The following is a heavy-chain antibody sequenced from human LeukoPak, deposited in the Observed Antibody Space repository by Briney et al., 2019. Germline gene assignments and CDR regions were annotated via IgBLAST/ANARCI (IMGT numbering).Heavy chain of an antibody. V-gene: IGHV4-30-4*01. CDR1: GGSISSGDYY. J-gene: IGHJ6*04. D-gene: IGHD2-2*01. CDR2: IYYSGST. Sequence: SQTLSLTCTVSGGSISSGDYYWSWIRQPPGKGLEWIGYIYYSGSTYYNPSLKSRVTISVDTSKNQFSLKLSSVTAADTAVYYCAREMDRGDHTVVVPAAPSGMDVWGKGTTVTVSS. CDR3: AREMDRGDHTVVVPAAPSGMDV.